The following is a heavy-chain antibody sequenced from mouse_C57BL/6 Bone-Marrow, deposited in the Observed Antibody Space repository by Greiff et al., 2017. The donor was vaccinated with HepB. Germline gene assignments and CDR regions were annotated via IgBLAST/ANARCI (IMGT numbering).Heavy chain of an antibody. Sequence: EVQLQQSGPELVKPGASVKISCKASGYTFTDYYMNWVKQSHGKSLEWIGDINPNNGGTSYNQKFKGKATLTVDKSSSTAYMELRSLTSEDSAVYYCARGALLLRFLYYYAMDYWGQGTSVTVSS. CDR3: ARGALLLRFLYYYAMDY. J-gene: IGHJ4*01. CDR1: GYTFTDYY. CDR2: INPNNGGT. V-gene: IGHV1-26*01. D-gene: IGHD1-1*01.